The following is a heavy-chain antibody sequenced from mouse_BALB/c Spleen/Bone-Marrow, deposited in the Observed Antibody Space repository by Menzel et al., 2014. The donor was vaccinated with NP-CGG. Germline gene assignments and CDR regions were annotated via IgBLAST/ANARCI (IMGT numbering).Heavy chain of an antibody. D-gene: IGHD1-2*01. CDR2: IDPANGNT. CDR1: GFNTKDTY. Sequence: EVQLQQSGAELVKPGTSVKLPCTASGFNTKDTYIHWVKQRPEQGLEWIGRIDPANGNTKYDPKFQGKATITAGTSSNTAYLQLSSLTSEDTAVYYCAEITTAAYDVMDYWGQGTPVTVSS. CDR3: AEITTAAYDVMDY. J-gene: IGHJ4*01. V-gene: IGHV14-3*02.